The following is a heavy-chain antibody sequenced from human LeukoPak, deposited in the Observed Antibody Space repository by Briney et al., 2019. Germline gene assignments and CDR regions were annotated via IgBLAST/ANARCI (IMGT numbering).Heavy chain of an antibody. D-gene: IGHD6-13*01. CDR1: GGSISSYY. Sequence: PSETLSLTCTVSGGSISSYYWSWIRQPPGKGLEWIGYIYYSGNTNYNPSLKTRVTISVDTSKNQFSLKLSSVTAADTAVYYCARAGSWKLNFDCWGQGTLVTVSS. CDR2: IYYSGNT. CDR3: ARAGSWKLNFDC. V-gene: IGHV4-59*01. J-gene: IGHJ4*02.